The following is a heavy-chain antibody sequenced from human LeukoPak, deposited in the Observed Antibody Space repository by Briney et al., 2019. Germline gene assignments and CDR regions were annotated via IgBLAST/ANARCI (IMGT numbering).Heavy chain of an antibody. CDR3: AREEVDYYDSSGIIDY. CDR1: GYTFTGYY. J-gene: IGHJ4*02. V-gene: IGHV1-2*02. D-gene: IGHD3-22*01. CDR2: INPNSGGT. Sequence: ASVKVSCKASGYTFTGYYMHWVRQAPGQGLEWMGWINPNSGGTNYAQKFQGRVTMTRDASISTDYMELSRLRSDDTAVYYCAREEVDYYDSSGIIDYWGQGTLVTVSS.